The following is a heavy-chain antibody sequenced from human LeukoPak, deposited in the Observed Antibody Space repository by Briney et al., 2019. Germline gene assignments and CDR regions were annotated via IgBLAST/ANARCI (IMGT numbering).Heavy chain of an antibody. CDR2: IKQDGTQK. CDR1: GFTFINAW. V-gene: IGHV3-7*05. Sequence: PGGSLRLSCAASGFTFINAWMSWVRQAPGKGLEWVADIKQDGTQKYYVDSVEGRFTISRDNAKNSLYLQMNSLRVEDTAVYYCAGDCGSDCSQAFDIWGQGTMVTVSS. J-gene: IGHJ3*02. CDR3: AGDCGSDCSQAFDI. D-gene: IGHD2-21*02.